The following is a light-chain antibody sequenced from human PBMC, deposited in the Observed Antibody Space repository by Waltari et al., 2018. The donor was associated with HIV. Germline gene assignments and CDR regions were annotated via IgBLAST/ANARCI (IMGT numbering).Light chain of an antibody. V-gene: IGLV1-40*01. CDR1: SANIGNGFD. Sequence: QSLLTQPPSVSGAPGQRVTISCTVSSANIGNGFDVHWYQQLPGTVPKLLIYGNSNRPSGVPHRFSGSKSGTSASLAITGLQAEDEADYYCQSYDRSLSGYVVFGGGTKLTVL. J-gene: IGLJ2*01. CDR2: GNS. CDR3: QSYDRSLSGYVV.